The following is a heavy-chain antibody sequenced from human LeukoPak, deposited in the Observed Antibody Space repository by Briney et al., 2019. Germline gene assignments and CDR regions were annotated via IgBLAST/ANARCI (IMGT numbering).Heavy chain of an antibody. CDR1: GFTFSSYA. CDR2: ITYDGTSK. Sequence: PGGSLRPSCAASGFTFSSYAMHWVRQAPGKGLEWVAVITYDGTSKYYADSVKGRFTISRDSSLSLQMSSLRAEDTAVYFCARAAFSGFGIDYWGQGIQVTVSS. CDR3: ARAAFSGFGIDY. D-gene: IGHD5-12*01. V-gene: IGHV3-30*03. J-gene: IGHJ4*02.